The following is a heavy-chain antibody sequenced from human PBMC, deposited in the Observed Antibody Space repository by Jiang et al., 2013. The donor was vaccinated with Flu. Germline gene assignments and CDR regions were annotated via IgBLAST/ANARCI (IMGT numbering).Heavy chain of an antibody. CDR2: INTNTGNP. J-gene: IGHJ4*02. CDR1: SYA. V-gene: IGHV7-4-1*02. D-gene: IGHD6-19*01. Sequence: SYAMNWVRQAPGQGLEWMGWINTNTGNPTYAQGFTGRFVFSLDTSVSTAYLQISSLKAEDTAVYYCARERYSSGWYVDYWGQGTLVTVSS. CDR3: ARERYSSGWYVDY.